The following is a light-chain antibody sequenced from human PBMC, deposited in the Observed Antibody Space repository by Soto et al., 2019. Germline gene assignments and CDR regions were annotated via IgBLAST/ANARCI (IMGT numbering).Light chain of an antibody. V-gene: IGKV3-20*01. Sequence: ETVLTQSPGTLSLSPGERATLSCRASQSISSSYLAWYQQKPGQAPRLLIYGASSRATGIPDRFSGSGSGTDVTLTISRLEPEDFAVYYCQQYGSSLYTFGQGTKLEIE. J-gene: IGKJ2*01. CDR2: GAS. CDR3: QQYGSSLYT. CDR1: QSISSSY.